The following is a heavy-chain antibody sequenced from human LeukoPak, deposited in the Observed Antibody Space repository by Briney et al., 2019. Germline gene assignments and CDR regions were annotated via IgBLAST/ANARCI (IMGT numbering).Heavy chain of an antibody. CDR2: INPNSGGT. CDR1: GYTFTGYN. CDR3: ARAGGYCGRISCPYYFDY. V-gene: IGHV1-2*02. Sequence: ASVKVSCKASGYTFTGYNIHWVRQAPGQGLEWMGWINPNSGGTNYAQKFQGRVTMTRDTSISTAYMELSSLRSEDTAVYYCARAGGYCGRISCPYYFDYWGQGSLVAVSS. D-gene: IGHD2-15*01. J-gene: IGHJ4*02.